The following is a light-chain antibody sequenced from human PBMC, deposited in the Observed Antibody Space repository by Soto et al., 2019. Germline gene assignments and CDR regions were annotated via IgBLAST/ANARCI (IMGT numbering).Light chain of an antibody. Sequence: EIVLTQSPATLSLSAGERVTLSXRASQSFGASLAWYQQQTAXXTRIXXXGLXNRATGIPARFIGSGSGKDFTLTITSLEPEYFAVYFCHQRYNWPRGTFGQGTRLEIK. CDR3: HQRYNWPRGT. CDR1: QSFGAS. J-gene: IGKJ5*01. V-gene: IGKV3-11*01. CDR2: GLX.